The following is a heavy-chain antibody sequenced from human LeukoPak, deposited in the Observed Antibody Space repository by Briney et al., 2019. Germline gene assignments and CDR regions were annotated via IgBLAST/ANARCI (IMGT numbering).Heavy chain of an antibody. J-gene: IGHJ4*02. CDR3: ASGKPPRVYSSSSSNAY. V-gene: IGHV1-69*13. D-gene: IGHD6-6*01. CDR1: GGTFSSYA. CDR2: IIPIFGTA. Sequence: SVKVSCKASGGTFSSYAISWVRQAPGQGLEWMGGIIPIFGTANYAQKFQGRVTITADESTSTAYIELSSLRSEDTAVYYCASGKPPRVYSSSSSNAYWGQGTLVTVSS.